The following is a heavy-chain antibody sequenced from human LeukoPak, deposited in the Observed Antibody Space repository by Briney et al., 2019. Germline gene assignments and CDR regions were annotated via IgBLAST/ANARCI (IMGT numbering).Heavy chain of an antibody. CDR1: GYTFTGYN. J-gene: IGHJ5*02. CDR3: ARVRVYCSGGSCYPNWFDP. V-gene: IGHV1-2*02. CDR2: INPNSGGT. Sequence: ASVKVSCKASGYTFTGYNMHWVRQAPGQGLEWMGWINPNSGGTNYAQKFQGRVTMTRDTSISTAYMELSRLRSDDTAVYYCARVRVYCSGGSCYPNWFDPWGQGTLVTVSS. D-gene: IGHD2-15*01.